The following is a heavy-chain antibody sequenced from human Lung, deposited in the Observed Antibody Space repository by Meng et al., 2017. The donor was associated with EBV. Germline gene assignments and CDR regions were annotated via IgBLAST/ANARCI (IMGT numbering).Heavy chain of an antibody. Sequence: QGRLQQGAAGFLKPSATLSLRCAFAGGSFRGSYWSWIRESPERGLGWIGEINHSGHTNYTPSLKSRVTISVDTSKNQFSLNLSSVTAADTAVYYCARGRQIGWQGGDFAYWSQGTLVTASS. CDR1: GGSFRGSY. V-gene: IGHV4-34*02. CDR2: INHSGHT. D-gene: IGHD2-15*01. J-gene: IGHJ4*02. CDR3: ARGRQIGWQGGDFAY.